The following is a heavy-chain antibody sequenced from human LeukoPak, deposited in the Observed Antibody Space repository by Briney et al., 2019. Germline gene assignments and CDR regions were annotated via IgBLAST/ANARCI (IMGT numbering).Heavy chain of an antibody. CDR2: IYYSGST. CDR1: GGSFSSGSYY. CDR3: ARDALPITMVRGRFNWFDP. V-gene: IGHV4-61*01. J-gene: IGHJ5*02. Sequence: SETLSLTCTVSGGSFSSGSYYWSWIRQPPGKGLEWIGYIYYSGSTNYNPSLKSRVTISVDTSKNQFSLKLSSVTAADTAVYYCARDALPITMVRGRFNWFDPWGQGTLVTVSS. D-gene: IGHD3-10*01.